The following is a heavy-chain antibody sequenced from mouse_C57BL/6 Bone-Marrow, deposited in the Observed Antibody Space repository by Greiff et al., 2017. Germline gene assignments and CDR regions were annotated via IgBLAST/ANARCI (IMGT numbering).Heavy chain of an antibody. CDR1: GLDFSRYW. CDR2: INPASSPI. CDR3: ARTGGYYAMDY. Sequence: DVKLQESGGGLVQPGGSLKLSCAASGLDFSRYWMSWVRRAPGKGLEWIGEINPASSPINSAPSLKDKFIISRDNAKNTLYLQMSKGRSEDTALDYCARTGGYYAMDYWGQGTSVTVSS. V-gene: IGHV4-1*01. J-gene: IGHJ4*01.